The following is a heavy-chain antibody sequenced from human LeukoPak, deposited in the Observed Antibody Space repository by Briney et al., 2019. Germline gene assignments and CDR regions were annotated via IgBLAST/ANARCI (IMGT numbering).Heavy chain of an antibody. CDR3: ARESYSSGWYVDYYGMDV. CDR2: INPNSGGT. J-gene: IGHJ6*02. Sequence: ASVKVSCKASGYTFTGYYMHWVRQAPGQGLEWMGWINPNSGGTNYAQKFQGWVTMTRDTSISTAYMELSRLRSDDTAVYYCARESYSSGWYVDYYGMDVWGHGTTVTVSS. D-gene: IGHD6-19*01. V-gene: IGHV1-2*04. CDR1: GYTFTGYY.